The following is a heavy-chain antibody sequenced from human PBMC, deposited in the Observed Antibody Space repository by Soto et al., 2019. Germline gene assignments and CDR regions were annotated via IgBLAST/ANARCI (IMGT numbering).Heavy chain of an antibody. CDR1: GGSISSADYY. Sequence: PSETLPRTCTVSGGSISSADYYWSWIRQPPWKGLEWIGYIYYSGSAYYNPSLKSRVTISVDTSKNQFSLKRSSVTAADTAVYYCARADIVVVPAAIRRYYYYGMDVWGQGTTVTVS. D-gene: IGHD2-2*02. J-gene: IGHJ6*02. V-gene: IGHV4-30-4*01. CDR3: ARADIVVVPAAIRRYYYYGMDV. CDR2: IYYSGSA.